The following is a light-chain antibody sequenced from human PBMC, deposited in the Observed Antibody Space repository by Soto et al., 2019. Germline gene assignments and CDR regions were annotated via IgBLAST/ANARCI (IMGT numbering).Light chain of an antibody. CDR1: QSVYSN. CDR3: QQYTKWPLT. Sequence: EIAMTQSPATLSVSPGERATLSCRASQSVYSNLAWYQQKPGQAPRLLIYHASTRATSIPARFSGGGSGTEFTLTISSLQSEDFAVYYCQQYTKWPLTFGGGTKMEIK. J-gene: IGKJ4*01. V-gene: IGKV3-15*01. CDR2: HAS.